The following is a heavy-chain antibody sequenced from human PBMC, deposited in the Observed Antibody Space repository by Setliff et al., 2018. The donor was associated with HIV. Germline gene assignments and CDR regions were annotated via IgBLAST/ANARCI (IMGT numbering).Heavy chain of an antibody. CDR2: ISAYNGNT. CDR3: ASSPGTTRYYYYMDV. CDR1: GDTFTNYG. V-gene: IGHV1-18*01. D-gene: IGHD1-7*01. J-gene: IGHJ6*03. Sequence: ASVKVSCKASGDTFTNYGISWVRQAPGQGLEWMGWISAYNGNTDYGQKLQGRVTMTTDTSTSTAYMELRSLRSDDTAVYYCASSPGTTRYYYYMDVWGKGTTVTV.